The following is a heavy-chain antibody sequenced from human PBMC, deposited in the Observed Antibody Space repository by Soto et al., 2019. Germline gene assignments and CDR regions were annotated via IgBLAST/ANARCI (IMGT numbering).Heavy chain of an antibody. CDR2: IYYNGNA. Sequence: SETLSLTCTLSGVSITSGAYYWTWVRQHPGKGLEWIGYIYYNGNAYFSPSLKSRLTISIDTSKNQFSLKLSSVTAADTAMYYCARARLRAVYAFDFWGQGTMVTVSS. J-gene: IGHJ3*01. D-gene: IGHD4-17*01. CDR3: ARARLRAVYAFDF. CDR1: GVSITSGAYY. V-gene: IGHV4-31*03.